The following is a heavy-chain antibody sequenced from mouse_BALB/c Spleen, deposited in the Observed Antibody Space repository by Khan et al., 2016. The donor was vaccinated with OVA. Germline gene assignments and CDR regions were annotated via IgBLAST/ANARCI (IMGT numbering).Heavy chain of an antibody. Sequence: QLKESGPELVKPGASVKISCKASGYSFTGYFMNWVMQSHGKSLEWIGRINPHIGETFYNQKFKGKATLTVDESSSTAHMELRSLASEDSAVYYCARIYGSYFDYWGQGTPLTVSS. J-gene: IGHJ2*01. D-gene: IGHD1-1*01. CDR3: ARIYGSYFDY. CDR1: GYSFTGYF. V-gene: IGHV1-20*02. CDR2: INPHIGET.